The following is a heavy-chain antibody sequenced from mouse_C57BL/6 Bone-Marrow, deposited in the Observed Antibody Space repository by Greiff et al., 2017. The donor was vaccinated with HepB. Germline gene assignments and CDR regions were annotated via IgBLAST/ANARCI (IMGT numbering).Heavy chain of an antibody. CDR2: ISNLAYSI. CDR3: ARHKLGGYFDV. Sequence: EVMLVESRGGLVQPGGSLKLSCAASGFTFSDYGMAWVRQAPRKGPEWVAFISNLAYSIYYADTVTGRFTISRENAKNTLYLEMSSLRSEDTAMYYCARHKLGGYFDVWGTGTTVTVSS. J-gene: IGHJ1*03. CDR1: GFTFSDYG. V-gene: IGHV5-15*04. D-gene: IGHD4-1*01.